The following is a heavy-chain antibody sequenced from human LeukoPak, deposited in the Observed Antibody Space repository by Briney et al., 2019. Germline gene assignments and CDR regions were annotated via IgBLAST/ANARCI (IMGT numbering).Heavy chain of an antibody. CDR2: INPNSGGT. CDR1: GYTFTGYY. V-gene: IGHV1-2*02. Sequence: ASVKVSCKASGYTFTGYYMHWVRQAPGQGLEWMGWINPNSGGTNYAQKFQGRVTMTRDTAISTAYMELSWLRSDDTAVYYCARASHLGIAAAGTFGYWGQGTLVTVSS. J-gene: IGHJ4*02. CDR3: ARASHLGIAAAGTFGY. D-gene: IGHD6-13*01.